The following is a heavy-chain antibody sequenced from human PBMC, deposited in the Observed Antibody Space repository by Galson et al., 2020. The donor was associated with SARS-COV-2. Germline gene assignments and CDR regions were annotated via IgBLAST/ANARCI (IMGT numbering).Heavy chain of an antibody. CDR1: GYTLTGYY. Sequence: ASVKVSCKASGYTLTGYYMHWVRQAPGQGLAWMGWINPNSGGTNYAQKFQGRVTMTRDTSISTAYMELSRLRSDDTAVYYCARVSHSSGYDYWGQGTLVTVSS. J-gene: IGHJ4*02. D-gene: IGHD3-22*01. CDR3: ARVSHSSGYDY. V-gene: IGHV1-2*02. CDR2: INPNSGGT.